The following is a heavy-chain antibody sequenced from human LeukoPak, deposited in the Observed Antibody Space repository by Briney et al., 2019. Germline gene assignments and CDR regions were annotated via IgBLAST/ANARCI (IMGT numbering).Heavy chain of an antibody. CDR3: ARGEWLLLRSYGMDV. J-gene: IGHJ6*02. CDR1: GFTFSTYW. V-gene: IGHV3-7*01. CDR2: IKQDGSEK. D-gene: IGHD3-22*01. Sequence: GGSLRLSCAASGFTFSTYWMSWVRQAPGKGLEWVANIKQDGSEKYYVDSVKGRFTISRDNAKNSLYLQMNSLRVEDTAVYYCARGEWLLLRSYGMDVWGQGTTVTVSS.